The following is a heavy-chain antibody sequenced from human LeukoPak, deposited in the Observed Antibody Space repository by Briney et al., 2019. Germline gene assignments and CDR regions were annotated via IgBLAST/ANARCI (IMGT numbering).Heavy chain of an antibody. CDR1: GYSISSGYY. CDR3: ARASGSYGSGSYYYYGMDV. D-gene: IGHD3-10*01. Sequence: PSETLSLTCAVSGYSISSGYYWGWIRQPPGKGLEWIGSIFHSGSTYYNPSPKSRVNMSVDTSKNQISLKLSSVTAADTAVYYCARASGSYGSGSYYYYGMDVWGKGTTVTVSS. CDR2: IFHSGST. J-gene: IGHJ6*04. V-gene: IGHV4-38-2*01.